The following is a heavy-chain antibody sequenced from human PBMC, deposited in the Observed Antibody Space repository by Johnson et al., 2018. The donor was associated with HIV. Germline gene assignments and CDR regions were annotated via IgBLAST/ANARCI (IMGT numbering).Heavy chain of an antibody. CDR2: IRYDGSNK. CDR1: GFTFSSYG. J-gene: IGHJ3*02. V-gene: IGHV3-30*02. Sequence: QVQLVESGGGVVQPGGSLRLSCAASGFTFSSYGMHWVRQAPGKGLEWVAFIRYDGSNKYYADSVKGRFTISRDNSKNTLYLQMNSLRAEDTAVYYCAKMECDDSSYAAPLSLHDACDIWGQGTMVTVSS. CDR3: AKMECDDSSYAAPLSLHDACDI. D-gene: IGHD4-11*01.